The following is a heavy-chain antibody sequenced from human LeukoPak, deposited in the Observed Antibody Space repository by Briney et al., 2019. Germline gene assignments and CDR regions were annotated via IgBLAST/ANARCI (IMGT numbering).Heavy chain of an antibody. V-gene: IGHV1-2*02. CDR2: INPNSGGT. Sequence: ASVKVSCKASGYSFSSFAIHWVRQAPGQGLEWMGWINPNSGGTNYAQKFQGRVTVTSDTSISTAYMELSRLRSDDTALYYCARSISKSCSSTSCYLFVYWGQGTLVTVSS. J-gene: IGHJ4*02. D-gene: IGHD2-2*01. CDR3: ARSISKSCSSTSCYLFVY. CDR1: GYSFSSFA.